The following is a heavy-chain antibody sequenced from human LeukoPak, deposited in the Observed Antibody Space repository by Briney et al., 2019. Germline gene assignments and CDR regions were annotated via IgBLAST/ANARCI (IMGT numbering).Heavy chain of an antibody. D-gene: IGHD4-17*01. V-gene: IGHV1-8*01. CDR1: GYTFTSYD. J-gene: IGHJ4*02. CDR2: MNPNSGNT. CDR3: ARGDGGVTTDGYYFDY. Sequence: GASVKVSCKASGYTFTSYDINWVRQAPGQGLEWMGWMNPNSGNTGYAQKFQGRVTMTRNTSISTAYMELSSLISEDTAMYYCARGDGGVTTDGYYFDYWGQGTLVTVSS.